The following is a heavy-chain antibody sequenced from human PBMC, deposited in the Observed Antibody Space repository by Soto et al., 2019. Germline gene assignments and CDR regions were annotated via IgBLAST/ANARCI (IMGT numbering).Heavy chain of an antibody. CDR1: GYSFSTYW. CDR3: ARTPTFSLSFYYYGLDV. J-gene: IGHJ6*02. Sequence: GESLKISCKASGYSFSTYWIAWVRQMPGGGLEWMGIVYPGDSDTRYSPSFQGQVIISADKSITTAYLQWSSLKASDTAMYYCARTPTFSLSFYYYGLDVWGQGTTVTVSS. V-gene: IGHV5-51*01. CDR2: VYPGDSDT. D-gene: IGHD2-15*01.